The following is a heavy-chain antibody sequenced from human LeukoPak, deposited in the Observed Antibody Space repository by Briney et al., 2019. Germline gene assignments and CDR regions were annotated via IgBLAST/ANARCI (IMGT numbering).Heavy chain of an antibody. CDR1: GGSISSGGYS. V-gene: IGHV4-30-2*01. CDR2: IYHSGST. D-gene: IGHD4-17*01. J-gene: IGHJ4*02. Sequence: SQTLSLTRAVSGGSISSGGYSWSWIRQPPGKGLEWIGYIYHSGSTYYNPSLKSRVTISVDRSKNQFSLKLSSVTAADTAVYYCARSPYGDYEGPIDYWGQGTLVTVSS. CDR3: ARSPYGDYEGPIDY.